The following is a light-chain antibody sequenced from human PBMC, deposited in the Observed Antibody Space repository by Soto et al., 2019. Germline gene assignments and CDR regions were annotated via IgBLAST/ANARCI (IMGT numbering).Light chain of an antibody. CDR1: QSVGNNY. CDR3: QEYGSSLRA. J-gene: IGKJ1*01. Sequence: ETVLTQSPGTLSVSPGERAILFCRASQSVGNNYLAWYQHIPGQAPRLLIYGASNRATGIPDRFSGSGSGTDFTLIISRLEPEDFAVYYCQEYGSSLRAFGQGTKVEI. CDR2: GAS. V-gene: IGKV3-20*01.